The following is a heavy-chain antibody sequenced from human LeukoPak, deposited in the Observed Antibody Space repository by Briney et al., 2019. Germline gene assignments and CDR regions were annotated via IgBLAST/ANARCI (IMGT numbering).Heavy chain of an antibody. CDR2: IYSGGST. CDR3: ARDSYSGIYRLGAFDV. J-gene: IGHJ3*01. V-gene: IGHV3-53*01. CDR1: GFSVSSNY. D-gene: IGHD1-26*01. Sequence: GGSPRLSCAASGFSVSSNYMNWVRQAPGKGLEWVSVIYSGGSTYYADSVKGRFTISRDNSKNTLHLQMNSLRAEDTAVYYCARDSYSGIYRLGAFDVWGQGTMVTVSS.